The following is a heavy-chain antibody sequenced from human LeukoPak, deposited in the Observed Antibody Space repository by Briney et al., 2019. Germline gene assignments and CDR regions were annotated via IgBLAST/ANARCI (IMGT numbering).Heavy chain of an antibody. J-gene: IGHJ4*02. CDR2: ISSSSSYI. Sequence: GGSLRLSCAASGFTFSSYWMNWVRQAPGKGLEWVSSISSSSSYIYYADSVKGRFTISRDNAKNSLYLQMNSLRAEDTAVYYCASLYYYGSGSADYWGQGTLVTVSS. CDR3: ASLYYYGSGSADY. D-gene: IGHD3-10*01. V-gene: IGHV3-21*01. CDR1: GFTFSSYW.